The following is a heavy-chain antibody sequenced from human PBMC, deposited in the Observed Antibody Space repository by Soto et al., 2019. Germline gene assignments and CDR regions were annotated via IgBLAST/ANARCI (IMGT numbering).Heavy chain of an antibody. CDR1: GYTFTTSG. Sequence: QLVQSGAEVKKPGASVKVSCKTSGYTFTTSGFNWVRQAPGQGLEWMGGIRAKSCNTNYAQKLQGRVTMTTDTSTTTVYMELKSVTSEDAAIYYCTRAGASDWSWVSTSSWGQGTLVTVSS. J-gene: IGHJ5*02. D-gene: IGHD1-1*01. V-gene: IGHV1-18*04. CDR3: TRAGASDWSWVSTSS. CDR2: IRAKSCNT.